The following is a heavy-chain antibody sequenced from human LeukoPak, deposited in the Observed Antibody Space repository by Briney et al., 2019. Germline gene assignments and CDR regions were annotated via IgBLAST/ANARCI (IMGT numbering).Heavy chain of an antibody. Sequence: PGGSLRLSCTASGFTFGDYAMSWVRQAPGKGLEWVGFIRSKAYGGTTEYAASVKGRFTISRDDSKSIAYLQMNSLKTEDTAVYYCTGGYCSSTSCYSGWFDPWGQGTLVTVSS. CDR3: TGGYCSSTSCYSGWFDP. J-gene: IGHJ5*02. D-gene: IGHD2-2*01. CDR2: IRSKAYGGTT. CDR1: GFTFGDYA. V-gene: IGHV3-49*04.